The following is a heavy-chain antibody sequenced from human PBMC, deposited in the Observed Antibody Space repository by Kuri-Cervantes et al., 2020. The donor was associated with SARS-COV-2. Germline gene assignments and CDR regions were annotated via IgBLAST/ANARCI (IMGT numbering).Heavy chain of an antibody. CDR1: GFTFSSYS. CDR2: IRSSSSYI. Sequence: GGSLRLSCAASGFTFSSYSMNWVRQAPGKGLEWVSSIRSSSSYIYYSDSVKGRFTISRDNARNSLYLQMNSLSAEDTSVYYCARHSGYDFWFDPWGQGTLVTVSS. J-gene: IGHJ5*02. V-gene: IGHV3-21*01. D-gene: IGHD5-12*01. CDR3: ARHSGYDFWFDP.